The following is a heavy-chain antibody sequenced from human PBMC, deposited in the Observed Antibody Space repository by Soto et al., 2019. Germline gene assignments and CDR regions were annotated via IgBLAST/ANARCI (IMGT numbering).Heavy chain of an antibody. J-gene: IGHJ6*02. CDR2: ISGSGGSS. CDR1: GCAFSTYA. CDR3: AKVTKRAAAGRYEYYKYGMDV. V-gene: IGHV3-23*01. Sequence: XGSLILSCSASGCAFSTYAMTWVRQAPGKGLDWVSVISGSGGSSYYAASVKGRFTISRDNSKNTLFLQMNGLRAEDTAVYYCAKVTKRAAAGRYEYYKYGMDVWGQGTTVTVSS. D-gene: IGHD6-13*01.